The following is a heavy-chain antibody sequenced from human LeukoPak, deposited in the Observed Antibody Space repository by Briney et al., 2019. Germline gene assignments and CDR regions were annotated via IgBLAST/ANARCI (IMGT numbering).Heavy chain of an antibody. Sequence: ASVKVSCKASGYTFTDYYMHWVRQAPGQGLEWMGWINPNSGGTNYAQKFQGRVTMTEDTSTDTAYMELSSLRSEDTAVYYCATVGATGWFDPWGQGTLVTVSS. CDR2: INPNSGGT. CDR3: ATVGATGWFDP. D-gene: IGHD1-26*01. CDR1: GYTFTDYY. J-gene: IGHJ5*02. V-gene: IGHV1-2*02.